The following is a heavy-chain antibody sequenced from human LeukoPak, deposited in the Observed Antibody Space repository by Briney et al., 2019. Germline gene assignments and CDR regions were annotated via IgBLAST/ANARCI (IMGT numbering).Heavy chain of an antibody. D-gene: IGHD2-15*01. CDR2: INPTSGAT. CDR1: GYTFTVYY. V-gene: IGHV1-2*02. CDR3: ARGVVAATFYYYMDV. J-gene: IGHJ6*03. Sequence: GASVKVSCKPSGYTFTVYYIHWVRQAPRQGLEWMGWINPTSGATNYAQKFRGRVTMTRDTSISTAYMELNSLRSDDTAVYYCARGVVAATFYYYMDVRGKGTTVTVSS.